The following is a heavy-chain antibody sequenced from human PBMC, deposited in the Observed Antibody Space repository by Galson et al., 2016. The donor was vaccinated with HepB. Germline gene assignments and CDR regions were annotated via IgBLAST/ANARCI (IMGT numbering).Heavy chain of an antibody. V-gene: IGHV1-24*01. Sequence: KVSGYTLIELSMHWVRQAPGKGLEWMGGFDPQEGKTAYAEKFQGRATMTEDTSTDTAYMELTSLRSEDTAMYYCATGDNYASPAWGQGTLVTVSS. CDR1: GYTLIELS. CDR2: FDPQEGKT. D-gene: IGHD3-10*01. CDR3: ATGDNYASPA. J-gene: IGHJ4*02.